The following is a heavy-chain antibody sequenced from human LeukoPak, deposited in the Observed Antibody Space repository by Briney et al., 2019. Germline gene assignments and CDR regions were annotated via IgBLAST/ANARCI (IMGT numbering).Heavy chain of an antibody. Sequence: SETLSLTCTVSGGSISSYYWSWLRQPPGKGLEWIGFIYYSGITDYNPSLKSRVTISVDTSKNQFSLKLTSVTAADTAVYYCARVRALSYYDSSGDLYYFEYWGQGTLVTVSS. V-gene: IGHV4-59*01. CDR3: ARVRALSYYDSSGDLYYFEY. D-gene: IGHD3-22*01. J-gene: IGHJ4*02. CDR2: IYYSGIT. CDR1: GGSISSYY.